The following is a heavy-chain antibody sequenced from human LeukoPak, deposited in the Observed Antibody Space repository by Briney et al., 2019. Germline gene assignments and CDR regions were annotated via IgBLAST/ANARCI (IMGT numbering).Heavy chain of an antibody. J-gene: IGHJ4*02. D-gene: IGHD3-10*01. CDR3: ARGLWFGETAEYYFDY. CDR1: GYSFTSYY. CDR2: INPSGGST. Sequence: ASVKVSCKASGYSFTSYYMHWVRQAPGQGLEWMGIINPSGGSTSYAQKFQGRVTMTRDMSTSTVYMEVSRLRSEDTAVYYCARGLWFGETAEYYFDYWGQGTLVTVSS. V-gene: IGHV1-46*01.